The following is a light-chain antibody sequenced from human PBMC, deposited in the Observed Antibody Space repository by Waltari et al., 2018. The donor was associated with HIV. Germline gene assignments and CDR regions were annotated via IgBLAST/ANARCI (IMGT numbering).Light chain of an antibody. Sequence: DIQMTQSPSSLSASVGDRVTIACRASQSIATYLNWYHQKPGKAPKLVIYATSALQSGVPSGFSGSGSGTDFTLTIGSLQPEDFGTYYCQQSYSVPFTFGPGTKVDIK. J-gene: IGKJ3*01. CDR1: QSIATY. CDR3: QQSYSVPFT. CDR2: ATS. V-gene: IGKV1-39*01.